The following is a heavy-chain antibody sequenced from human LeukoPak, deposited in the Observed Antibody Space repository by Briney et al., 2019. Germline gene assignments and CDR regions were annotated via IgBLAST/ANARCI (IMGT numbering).Heavy chain of an antibody. CDR2: FDPEDGET. V-gene: IGHV1-24*01. CDR1: GYTLTELS. Sequence: PLASVRVPCKVSGYTLTELSMHWVRQAPGKGLEWMGGFDPEDGETIYAQKFQGRVTMTEDTPTDTAYMELSSLRSEDTAVYYCVVGTRAPYFDYWGQGTLVTVSS. J-gene: IGHJ4*02. CDR3: VVGTRAPYFDY. D-gene: IGHD1-14*01.